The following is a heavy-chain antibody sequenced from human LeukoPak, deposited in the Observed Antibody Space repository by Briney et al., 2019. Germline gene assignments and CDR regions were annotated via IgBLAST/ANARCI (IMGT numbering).Heavy chain of an antibody. Sequence: PSETLSLTCTVSGGSISSYYWGWIRQPPGKGLEWIGSIYHSGSTYYNPSLKSRVTISVDTSKNQFSLKLSSVTAADTAVYYCARDPHYYDSSRYYRYWGQGTLVTVSS. J-gene: IGHJ4*02. V-gene: IGHV4-38-2*02. CDR2: IYHSGST. D-gene: IGHD3-22*01. CDR3: ARDPHYYDSSRYYRY. CDR1: GGSISSYY.